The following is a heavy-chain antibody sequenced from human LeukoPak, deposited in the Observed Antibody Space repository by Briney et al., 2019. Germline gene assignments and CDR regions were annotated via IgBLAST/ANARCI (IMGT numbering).Heavy chain of an antibody. CDR1: GGSFSGYY. CDR2: ISGSGGST. D-gene: IGHD3-22*01. V-gene: IGHV3-23*01. J-gene: IGHJ4*02. CDR3: ARRYYDSSGYDH. Sequence: ETLSLTCAVYGGSFSGYYWSWIRQPPGKGLEWVSAISGSGGSTYYADSVEGRFTISRDNSKNTLYLQMNSLRVEDTAVYYCARRYYDSSGYDHWGQGTLVTVSS.